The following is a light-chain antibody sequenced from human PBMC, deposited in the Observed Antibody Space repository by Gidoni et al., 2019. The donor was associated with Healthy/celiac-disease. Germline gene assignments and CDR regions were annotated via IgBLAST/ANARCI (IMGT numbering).Light chain of an antibody. CDR3: QQYGGSPHT. V-gene: IGKV3-20*01. CDR2: GAS. CDR1: QSVSNKY. Sequence: EIVLTQSPGTLSLSPGKRATLSCRASQSVSNKYLAWYQQKSGQAPRLLIYGASNRATGIPDRFSGSGSETDFTLTISRLEPEDFAVYYCQQYGGSPHTFGQGTKLEIK. J-gene: IGKJ2*01.